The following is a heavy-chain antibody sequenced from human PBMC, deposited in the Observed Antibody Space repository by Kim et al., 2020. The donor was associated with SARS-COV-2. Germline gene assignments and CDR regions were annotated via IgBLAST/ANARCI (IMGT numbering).Heavy chain of an antibody. CDR1: GGSFSGYY. D-gene: IGHD6-13*01. J-gene: IGHJ5*02. CDR3: ARAAYSSSWYGARNWFDP. Sequence: SETLSLTCAVYGGSFSGYYWSWIRQPPGKGLEWIGEINHSGSTNYNPSLKSRVTISVDTSKNQFSLKLSSVTAADTAVYYCARAAYSSSWYGARNWFDPWGQGTLVPVSS. CDR2: INHSGST. V-gene: IGHV4-34*01.